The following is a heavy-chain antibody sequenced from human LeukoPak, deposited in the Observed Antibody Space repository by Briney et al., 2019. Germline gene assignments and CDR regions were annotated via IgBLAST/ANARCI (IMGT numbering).Heavy chain of an antibody. V-gene: IGHV4-38-2*02. CDR1: GYSISSGYY. D-gene: IGHD3-16*01. Sequence: SETLSLTCTVSGYSISSGYYWGWIRQPPGKGLEWIGSIYHSGSTYYNPSLKSRVTISVDTSKNQFSLKLSSVTAADTAVYCCARETSQKGAHYMDVWGKGTTATISS. J-gene: IGHJ6*03. CDR2: IYHSGST. CDR3: ARETSQKGAHYMDV.